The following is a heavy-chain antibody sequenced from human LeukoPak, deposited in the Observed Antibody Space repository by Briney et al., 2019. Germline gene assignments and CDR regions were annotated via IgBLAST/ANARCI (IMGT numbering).Heavy chain of an antibody. CDR3: ARNRAIDGYNYPPAEYFQH. Sequence: GSLRLSCAASGFTFSSYSMNWVRQAPGKGLEWVSYISSSSSTIYYADSVKGRFTISRDNAKNSLYLQMNSLRDEDTAVYYCARNRAIDGYNYPPAEYFQHWGQGTLVTVSS. CDR2: ISSSSSTI. D-gene: IGHD5-12*01. CDR1: GFTFSSYS. J-gene: IGHJ1*01. V-gene: IGHV3-48*02.